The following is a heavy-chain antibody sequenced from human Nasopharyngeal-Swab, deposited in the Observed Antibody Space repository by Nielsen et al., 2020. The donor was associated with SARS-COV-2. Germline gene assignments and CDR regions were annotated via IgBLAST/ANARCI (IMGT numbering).Heavy chain of an antibody. CDR3: ARAYPDFWSGSNYYYMDV. Sequence: ASVKVSCKASGYTFTSYYMHWVRQAPGQGLEWMGIINPSGGSTSYAQKFQGRVTMTRDTSTSTAYTELSSLRSEDTAVYYCARAYPDFWSGSNYYYMDVWGKGTTVTVSS. J-gene: IGHJ6*03. CDR2: INPSGGST. V-gene: IGHV1-46*01. D-gene: IGHD3-3*01. CDR1: GYTFTSYY.